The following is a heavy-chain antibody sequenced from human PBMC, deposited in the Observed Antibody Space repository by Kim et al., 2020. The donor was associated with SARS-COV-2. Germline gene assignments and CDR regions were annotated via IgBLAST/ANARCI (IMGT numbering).Heavy chain of an antibody. V-gene: IGHV4-34*01. CDR2: INHSGST. D-gene: IGHD2-21*01. CDR3: ARGWGNIVVVISNFRRQRGFDP. J-gene: IGHJ5*02. CDR1: GGSFRGYY. Sequence: SETLSHTCAVYGGSFRGYYWSWIRQPPGKGLEWIGEINHSGSTNYNPSLKSRVTMSVDTSKNQFSLKLSSVTAADTAVYYCARGWGNIVVVISNFRRQRGFDPWGQGTLVTVSS.